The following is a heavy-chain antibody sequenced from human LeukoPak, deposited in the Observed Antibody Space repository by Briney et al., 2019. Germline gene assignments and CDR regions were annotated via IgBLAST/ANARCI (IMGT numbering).Heavy chain of an antibody. J-gene: IGHJ4*02. V-gene: IGHV1-69*04. Sequence: ASVKVSCKASGGTFSSYAISWVRQAPGQGLEWMGRIIPILGIANYAQKFQGRVTITADKSTSTAYMELSSLGSEDTAVYYCARDVRGVTLVLSYYFDYWGQGTLVTVSS. CDR2: IIPILGIA. CDR3: ARDVRGVTLVLSYYFDY. D-gene: IGHD3-10*02. CDR1: GGTFSSYA.